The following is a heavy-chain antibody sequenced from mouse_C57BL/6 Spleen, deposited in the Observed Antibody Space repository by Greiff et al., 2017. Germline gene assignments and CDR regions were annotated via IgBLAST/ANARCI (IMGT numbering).Heavy chain of an antibody. Sequence: VQLQQSGPGLVKPSQSLSLTCSVTGYSITSGYYWNWIRQFPGNKLEWMGYISYDGSNNYNPTLKNRISITRDTSKNQFFLKLNSVTTEDTATYYCARKTTVVADYAMDYWGQGTSVTVSS. CDR2: ISYDGSN. V-gene: IGHV3-6*01. CDR3: ARKTTVVADYAMDY. J-gene: IGHJ4*01. CDR1: GYSITSGYY. D-gene: IGHD1-1*01.